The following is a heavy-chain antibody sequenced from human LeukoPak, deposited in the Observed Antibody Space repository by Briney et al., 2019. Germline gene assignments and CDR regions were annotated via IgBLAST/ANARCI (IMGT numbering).Heavy chain of an antibody. CDR3: ARVNINNWHSCDY. J-gene: IGHJ4*02. CDR2: IYHSGSP. CDR1: GFTSSSYG. V-gene: IGHV4-4*02. D-gene: IGHD1-1*01. Sequence: GSLRLSCAASGFTSSSYGMHWVRQPPGKGLEWIGEIYHSGSPNYNPSLKSRVTISVDKSRNHFSLNLSSVTAADTAVYYCARVNINNWHSCDYWGQGTLVTVSS.